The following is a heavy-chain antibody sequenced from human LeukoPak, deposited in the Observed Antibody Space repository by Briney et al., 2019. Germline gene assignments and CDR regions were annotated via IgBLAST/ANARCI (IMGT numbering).Heavy chain of an antibody. V-gene: IGHV4-34*01. J-gene: IGHJ4*02. CDR2: INHSGST. D-gene: IGHD2/OR15-2a*01. CDR1: GGSFSIYY. Sequence: PSETLSLTCSVYGGSFSIYYWSWIRQPPGKGLEWIGEINHSGSTNYNPSLKSRVTISVDTSKNQFSLKLSSVTAADTAVYYCARGATSLSNFDSRGQGTLVTVSS. CDR3: ARGATSLSNFDS.